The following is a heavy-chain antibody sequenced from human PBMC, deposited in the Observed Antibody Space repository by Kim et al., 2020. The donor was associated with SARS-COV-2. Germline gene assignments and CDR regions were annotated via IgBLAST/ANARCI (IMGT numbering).Heavy chain of an antibody. CDR2: IYHSGST. Sequence: SETLSLTCTVSGYSISSGYYWGWIRQPPGKGLEWIGSIYHSGSTYYNPSLKSRVTISVDTSKNQFSLKLSSVTAADTAVYYCAREVIGETYCGGDCYSGWYFDLWGRGTLVTVSS. J-gene: IGHJ2*01. CDR3: AREVIGETYCGGDCYSGWYFDL. D-gene: IGHD2-21*02. CDR1: GYSISSGYY. V-gene: IGHV4-38-2*02.